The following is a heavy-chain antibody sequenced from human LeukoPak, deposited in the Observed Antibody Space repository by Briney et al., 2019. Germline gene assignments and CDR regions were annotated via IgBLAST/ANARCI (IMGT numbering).Heavy chain of an antibody. CDR3: ARGRGPYGWFDP. V-gene: IGHV3-74*01. Sequence: GGSLRLSCAASGFSSSDYWMHWVRHAPGKGLVWVSRMNSDGTTTNYADSVKGRFTISRDNAKNTLYLQMNSLRAEDTAVYYCARGRGPYGWFDPWGQGTLVAVSS. J-gene: IGHJ5*02. CDR1: GFSSSDYW. D-gene: IGHD3-10*01. CDR2: MNSDGTTT.